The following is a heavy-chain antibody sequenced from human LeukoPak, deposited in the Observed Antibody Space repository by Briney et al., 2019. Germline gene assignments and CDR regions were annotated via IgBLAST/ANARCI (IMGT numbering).Heavy chain of an antibody. D-gene: IGHD3-22*01. V-gene: IGHV3-21*01. CDR2: ISSSSSYV. Sequence: PGGSLRLSCAASGFTFSSYSMNWVRQAPGKGLEWVSSISSSSSYVYYADSVKGRFTISRDNAKNSLYLRMNSLRAEDTAVYYCATSGPYYYDSSGYPDYWGQGTLVTVSS. CDR1: GFTFSSYS. CDR3: ATSGPYYYDSSGYPDY. J-gene: IGHJ4*02.